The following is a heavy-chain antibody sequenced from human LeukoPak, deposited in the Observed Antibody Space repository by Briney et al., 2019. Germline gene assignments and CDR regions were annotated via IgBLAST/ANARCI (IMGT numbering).Heavy chain of an antibody. CDR1: GYTFTGYH. D-gene: IGHD2-2*01. Sequence: AASVKVSCKASGYTFTGYHMHWVRQAPGQGLEWMGRINPNTGGTDYAQKFQGRVTMTRGTSISTAYMDLSRLRSDDTAVYYCARDYCSSTSCLFDYWGQGTLVTVSS. V-gene: IGHV1-2*06. CDR2: INPNTGGT. CDR3: ARDYCSSTSCLFDY. J-gene: IGHJ4*02.